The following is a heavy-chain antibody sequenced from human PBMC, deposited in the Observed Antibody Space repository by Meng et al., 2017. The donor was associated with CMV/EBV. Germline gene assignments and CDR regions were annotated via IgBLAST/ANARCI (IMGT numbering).Heavy chain of an antibody. CDR1: GFIYSNYW. CDR2: MHGGATAK. Sequence: GESLKISCAASGFIYSNYWMSWVRQAPGKGLEWVANMHGGATAKFYVGSVRGRFTISRDNAMNALYLQMNSLTVEDTAIYYCATSKDSPGNDWGQGTLVTVSS. CDR3: ATSKDSPGND. V-gene: IGHV3-7*01. D-gene: IGHD2/OR15-2a*01. J-gene: IGHJ4*02.